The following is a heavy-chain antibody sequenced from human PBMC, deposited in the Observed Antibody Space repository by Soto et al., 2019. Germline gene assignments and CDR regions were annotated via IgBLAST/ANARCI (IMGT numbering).Heavy chain of an antibody. J-gene: IGHJ6*02. CDR1: GGSISSYF. Sequence: SETLSLTCTVSGGSISSYFWSWIRQPPERGLEWIGHIHYSGSTNYNPSLKSRVTISVDTSKNQVSLKLSSVTAADTAMYFCASQFSCAWPPYYYDMDVWGQGTTVTVSS. V-gene: IGHV4-59*08. D-gene: IGHD2-15*01. CDR3: ASQFSCAWPPYYYDMDV. CDR2: IHYSGST.